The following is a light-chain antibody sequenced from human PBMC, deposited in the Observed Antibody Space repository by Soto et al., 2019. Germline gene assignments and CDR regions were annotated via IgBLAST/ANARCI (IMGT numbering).Light chain of an antibody. J-gene: IGKJ1*01. CDR1: QSVSSGY. V-gene: IGKV3-20*01. CDR3: QHYGNSPT. Sequence: EIVLTQSPGTLSLSPGDGATLSCRASQSVSSGYLAWYQQKPGQAPRLLIYGASRSATGIPDRFSGSGSGTDFTLSISRLEPEDFAVYWCQHYGNSPTCGQGTKVQIK. CDR2: GAS.